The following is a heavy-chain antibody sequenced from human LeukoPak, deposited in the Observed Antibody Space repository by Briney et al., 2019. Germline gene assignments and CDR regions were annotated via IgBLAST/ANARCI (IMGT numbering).Heavy chain of an antibody. CDR1: GGSISSSSYY. J-gene: IGHJ5*02. CDR2: IYYSGST. D-gene: IGHD5-12*01. CDR3: ARLSGSGLNWSP. Sequence: SETLSLTCTVSGGSISSSSYYWCWIRQAPGKGLEWIASIYYSGSTYYNPSLKSRVTITVDTSKSQFSLKLSSVTAADTAVYYCARLSGSGLNWSPWRQGTLVTVSS. V-gene: IGHV4-39*01.